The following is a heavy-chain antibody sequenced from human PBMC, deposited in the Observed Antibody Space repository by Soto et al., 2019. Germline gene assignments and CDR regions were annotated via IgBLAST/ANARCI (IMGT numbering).Heavy chain of an antibody. D-gene: IGHD1-1*01. CDR3: VRDGTKNLRDWFDP. J-gene: IGHJ5*02. CDR1: GASISGFY. CDR2: IYATGTT. Sequence: SETLSLTCTVSGASISGFYWGWIRKSAGKGLEWIGRIYATGTTDYNPSLKSRVMMSVDTSKKQFSLKLRSVTAADTAVYYCVRDGTKNLRDWFDPWGQGISVTVSS. V-gene: IGHV4-4*07.